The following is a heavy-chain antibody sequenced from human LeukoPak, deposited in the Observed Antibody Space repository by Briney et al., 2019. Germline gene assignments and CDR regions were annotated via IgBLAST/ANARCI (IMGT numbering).Heavy chain of an antibody. D-gene: IGHD3-22*01. CDR3: AKDKTNYYDSSGYYSEYFQH. J-gene: IGHJ1*01. Sequence: GFLRTSRAASGITFNRYGIGWVRQAPGKGLEGVSAIKGSGGSTYYADSVKGRFTISRDNSKNTLYLQMNSLRAEDTAVYYCAKDKTNYYDSSGYYSEYFQHWGQGTLVTVSS. CDR2: IKGSGGST. V-gene: IGHV3-23*01. CDR1: GITFNRYG.